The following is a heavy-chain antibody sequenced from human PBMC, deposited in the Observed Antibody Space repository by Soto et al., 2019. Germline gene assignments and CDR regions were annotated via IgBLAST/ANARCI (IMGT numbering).Heavy chain of an antibody. J-gene: IGHJ4*02. Sequence: QVQLQESGPGLVRPSQTLSLTCTVSGASISSGGYYWSWIGQHPGKGLQWIGYIYYGGRTSCNPSRKRRVGIPLGTSNDQFGLSLYSVTAAATAVYYCARATVGRTRNDSGTNRVWCQGTRVTFSS. D-gene: IGHD1-1*01. V-gene: IGHV4-31*03. CDR1: GASISSGGYY. CDR3: ARATVGRTRNDSGTNRV. CDR2: IYYGGRT.